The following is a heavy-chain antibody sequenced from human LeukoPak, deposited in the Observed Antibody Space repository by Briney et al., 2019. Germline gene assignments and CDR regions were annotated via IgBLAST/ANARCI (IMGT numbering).Heavy chain of an antibody. CDR1: GGSISSGGYY. V-gene: IGHV4-31*03. J-gene: IGHJ3*02. Sequence: PSETLSLTCTVSGGSISSGGYYWSWIRQHPGKGLEWIGYIYYSGSTYYNPSLKSRVTISVDTSKNQFSLKLSSVTAADTAVYYCARGEPVPPLGAFDIWGQGTMVTVSS. CDR3: ARGEPVPPLGAFDI. CDR2: IYYSGST. D-gene: IGHD1-14*01.